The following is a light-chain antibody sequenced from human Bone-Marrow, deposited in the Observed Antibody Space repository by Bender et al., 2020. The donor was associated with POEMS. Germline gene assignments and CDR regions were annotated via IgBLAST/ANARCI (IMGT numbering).Light chain of an antibody. CDR2: EGD. V-gene: IGLV6-57*02. J-gene: IGLJ3*02. Sequence: NFMLIQPHSVSASPGKTVTISCTGSSGTITGNSVQWYQQRPGSAPSIVIYEGDQKPPGVPDRCSGAISSSSDAASLTICGLKTEDEAVYYCQSYESSNGVFGGGTKLTVL. CDR1: SGTITGNS. CDR3: QSYESSNGV.